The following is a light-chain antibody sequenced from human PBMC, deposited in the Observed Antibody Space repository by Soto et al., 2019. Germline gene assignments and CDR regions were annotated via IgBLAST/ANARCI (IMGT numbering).Light chain of an antibody. Sequence: QSVLTQPASVSGSPGQSITISCTGTSSNVGNYNFVSWYQQHPGKSPKLMIFEVSNRPSGISNRFSGSKSGNTASLTISRRQAEDEADYYCSSYRDGTTPYVFGTGTKLTVL. CDR3: SSYRDGTTPYV. CDR1: SSNVGNYNF. V-gene: IGLV2-14*01. CDR2: EVS. J-gene: IGLJ1*01.